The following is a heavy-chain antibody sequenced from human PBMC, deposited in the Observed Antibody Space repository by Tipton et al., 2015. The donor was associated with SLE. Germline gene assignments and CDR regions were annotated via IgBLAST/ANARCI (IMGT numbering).Heavy chain of an antibody. V-gene: IGHV4-59*01. D-gene: IGHD3-10*01. CDR2: IYYSGST. CDR3: ARGGVLGFHPSAFDI. Sequence: TLSLTCTVSGGSISSYYWSWIRQPPGKGLEWIGYIYYSGSTNYNPSLKSRVTISVDTSKNQFSLKLSSVTAADTVVYYCARGGVLGFHPSAFDIWGQGTMVTVSS. CDR1: GGSISSYY. J-gene: IGHJ3*02.